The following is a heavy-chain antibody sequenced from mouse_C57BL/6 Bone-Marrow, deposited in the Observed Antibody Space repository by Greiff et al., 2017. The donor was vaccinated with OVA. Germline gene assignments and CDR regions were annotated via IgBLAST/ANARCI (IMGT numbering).Heavy chain of an antibody. CDR1: GYTFTSYG. J-gene: IGHJ2*01. CDR2: IYPRSGNT. V-gene: IGHV1-81*01. Sequence: VQRVESGAELARPGASVKLSCKASGYTFTSYGISWVKQRTGQGLEWIGEIYPRSGNTYYNEKFKGKATLTADKSSSTAYMELRSLTSEDSAVYFCAKRNLYYFDYWGQGTTLTVSS. CDR3: AKRNLYYFDY.